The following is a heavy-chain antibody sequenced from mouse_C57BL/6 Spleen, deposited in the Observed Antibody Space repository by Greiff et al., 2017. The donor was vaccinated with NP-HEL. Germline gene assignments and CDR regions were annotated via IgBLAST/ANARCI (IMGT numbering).Heavy chain of an antibody. J-gene: IGHJ3*01. V-gene: IGHV5-17*01. Sequence: EVQLVESGGGLVKPGGSLKLSCAASGFTFSDYGMHWVRQAPEKGLEWVAYISSGSSTIYYADTVKGRFTISRDNAKNTLFLQMTSLRSEDTAMYYCAREDGYPPWFAYWGQGTLVTVSA. CDR1: GFTFSDYG. CDR3: AREDGYPPWFAY. D-gene: IGHD2-3*01. CDR2: ISSGSSTI.